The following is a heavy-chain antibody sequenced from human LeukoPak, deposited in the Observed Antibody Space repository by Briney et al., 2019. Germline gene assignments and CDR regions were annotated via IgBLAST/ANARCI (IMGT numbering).Heavy chain of an antibody. CDR3: ARANFLYCSSTSCLFDY. CDR1: GYTFTDYY. Sequence: GASVKASCKASGYTFTDYYMHCVRQAPGQGFEWMGWINPNDGDTYYAQKFQGRVTMTRDTSISTAHMEVSRLRSDDTAVYYCARANFLYCSSTSCLFDYWGQGTLVTVSS. D-gene: IGHD2-2*01. V-gene: IGHV1-2*02. CDR2: INPNDGDT. J-gene: IGHJ4*02.